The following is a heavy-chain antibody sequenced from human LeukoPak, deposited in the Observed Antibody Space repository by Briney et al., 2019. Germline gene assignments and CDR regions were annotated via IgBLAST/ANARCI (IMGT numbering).Heavy chain of an antibody. CDR3: ARGVRDSSSWTHPHYDY. CDR1: GYTFTSYG. V-gene: IGHV1-18*01. D-gene: IGHD6-13*01. J-gene: IGHJ4*02. Sequence: ASVKVSCKASGYTFTSYGISWVRQAPGQGLEWMGWISAYNGNTNYAQKLQGRVTMTRDTSISTAYMELSRLRSDDTAVYYCARGVRDSSSWTHPHYDYWGQGTLVTVSS. CDR2: ISAYNGNT.